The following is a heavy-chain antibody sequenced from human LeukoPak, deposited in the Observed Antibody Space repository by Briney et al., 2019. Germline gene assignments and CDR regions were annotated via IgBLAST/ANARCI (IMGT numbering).Heavy chain of an antibody. Sequence: RASAKVSCKASGYTFTGYYMHWVRQAPGQGLEWMGWINPNSGGTNYAQKFQGRVTMTRDTSISTAYMELSRLRSDDTAVYYCARDVFRGPPYGMDVWGQGTTVTVSS. V-gene: IGHV1-2*02. CDR1: GYTFTGYY. J-gene: IGHJ6*02. CDR2: INPNSGGT. CDR3: ARDVFRGPPYGMDV.